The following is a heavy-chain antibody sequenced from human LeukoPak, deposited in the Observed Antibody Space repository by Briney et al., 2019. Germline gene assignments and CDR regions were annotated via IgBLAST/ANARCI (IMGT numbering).Heavy chain of an antibody. CDR2: INPNSGGT. CDR1: GYTFTGYY. V-gene: IGHV1-2*02. D-gene: IGHD4-11*01. Sequence: ASVKLSCKASGYTFTGYYIHWVRQAPGQGLEWMGWINPNSGGTNYAQKVQGRVTMTRDTSISTAYMELSRLRSDDKAVYYCARDAIVRDYSNSDYWGQGTLVTVSS. CDR3: ARDAIVRDYSNSDY. J-gene: IGHJ4*02.